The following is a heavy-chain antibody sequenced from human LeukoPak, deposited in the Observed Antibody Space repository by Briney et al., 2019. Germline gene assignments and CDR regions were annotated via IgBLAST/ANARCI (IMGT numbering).Heavy chain of an antibody. J-gene: IGHJ6*03. Sequence: PSETLSLTCAVSGVSISSGDYYWTWIRQPPGKGLEWIGYISYSGSTYYNPSLKSGITISLDTSKNQFSLKVTSVTAADTAGYYCARDENSYYMDVWGTGTTVTVSS. V-gene: IGHV4-30-4*08. CDR1: GVSISSGDYY. CDR2: ISYSGST. CDR3: ARDENSYYMDV.